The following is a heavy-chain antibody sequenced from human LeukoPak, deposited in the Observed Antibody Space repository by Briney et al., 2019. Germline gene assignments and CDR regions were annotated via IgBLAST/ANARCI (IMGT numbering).Heavy chain of an antibody. V-gene: IGHV4-59*08. J-gene: IGHJ4*02. CDR3: ARLSAVAGNWASDY. D-gene: IGHD6-19*01. Sequence: PSETLSLTCTVSGGSISSYYWSWLRQPPGKGLEWIGYIYYSGSTNYNPSLKSRVTISVDTSKNQFSLKLSSVTAADTAVYYCARLSAVAGNWASDYWGQGTLVTVSS. CDR2: IYYSGST. CDR1: GGSISSYY.